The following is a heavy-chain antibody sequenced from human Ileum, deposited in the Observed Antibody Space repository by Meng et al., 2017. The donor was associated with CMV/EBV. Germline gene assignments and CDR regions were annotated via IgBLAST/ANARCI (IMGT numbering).Heavy chain of an antibody. J-gene: IGHJ6*02. CDR1: GYTLTELS. D-gene: IGHD2-2*01. CDR2: FDPEDGET. V-gene: IGHV1-24*01. CDR3: ATGGSTRGYYYYGMDV. Sequence: ASVKVSCKVSGYTLTELSRYWVRQAPGKGLEWMGGFDPEDGETIYAQKFQGRVTMTEDTSTDTAYMELSSLRSEDTAVYYCATGGSTRGYYYYGMDVWGQGTTVTVSS.